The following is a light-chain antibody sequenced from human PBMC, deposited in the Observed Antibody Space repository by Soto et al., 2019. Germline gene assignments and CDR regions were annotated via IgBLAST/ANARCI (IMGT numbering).Light chain of an antibody. CDR3: QQYGYSQYT. CDR1: QSVSSY. Sequence: EVVLTQSPGTLSLSPGERATLSCRASQSVSSYLAWYQHKPGQAPRLLISRASSRATGIPDRFSGSGSGTDFTLTISRLDPEDFAVYYCQQYGYSQYTFGQGTKLEIK. V-gene: IGKV3-20*01. CDR2: RAS. J-gene: IGKJ2*01.